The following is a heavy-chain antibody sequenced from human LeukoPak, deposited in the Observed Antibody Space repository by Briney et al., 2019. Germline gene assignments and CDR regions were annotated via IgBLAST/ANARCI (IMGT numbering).Heavy chain of an antibody. Sequence: ASVKVSCKASGYTFTGYYIHWVRQAPGQGLEWMGWINPNSGGTNYAQKFQGRVTMTRDTSINTAYMELSRLKSDDTAVYYCARDRLRLGYERTNWFDPWGQGTLVTVSS. CDR2: INPNSGGT. D-gene: IGHD2-15*01. V-gene: IGHV1-2*02. CDR3: ARDRLRLGYERTNWFDP. J-gene: IGHJ5*02. CDR1: GYTFTGYY.